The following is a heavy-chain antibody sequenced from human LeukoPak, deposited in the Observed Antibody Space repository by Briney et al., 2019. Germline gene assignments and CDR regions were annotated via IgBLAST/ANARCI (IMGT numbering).Heavy chain of an antibody. J-gene: IGHJ4*02. Sequence: ASVKVSCKASGYTFTGYYMHWVRQAPGQGLEWMGWINPNSGGTNYAQKFQGRVTITRDTSISTAYMELSRLRSDDTAVYYCARDRVIAVAGTLLSYWGQGTLVTVSS. CDR1: GYTFTGYY. CDR3: ARDRVIAVAGTLLSY. V-gene: IGHV1-2*02. D-gene: IGHD6-19*01. CDR2: INPNSGGT.